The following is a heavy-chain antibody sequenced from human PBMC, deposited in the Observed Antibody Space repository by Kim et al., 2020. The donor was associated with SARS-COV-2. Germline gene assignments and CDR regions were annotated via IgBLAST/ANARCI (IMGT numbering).Heavy chain of an antibody. CDR2: IIPIFGTA. J-gene: IGHJ3*02. Sequence: SVKVSCKASGGTFSSYAISWVRQAPGQGLEWMGGIIPIFGTANYAQKFQGRVTITADESTSTAYMELSSLRSEDTAVYYCARDGGSGTQAAFDIWGQGTMVTVSS. CDR3: ARDGGSGTQAAFDI. V-gene: IGHV1-69*13. CDR1: GGTFSSYA. D-gene: IGHD3-10*01.